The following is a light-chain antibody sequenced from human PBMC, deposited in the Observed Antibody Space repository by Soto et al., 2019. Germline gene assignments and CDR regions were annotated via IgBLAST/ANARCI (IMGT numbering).Light chain of an antibody. CDR2: DAS. Sequence: VLTQSPATLSLSPGERAILSCRASQSVSCYFAWYQQKPGQAPRLLIYDASKRATGIPDRFSGRGSGTDFTLTISRLEPEDFAVYFCQRYGTSPTFGQGTRVEMK. CDR1: QSVSCY. V-gene: IGKV3-11*01. CDR3: QRYGTSPT. J-gene: IGKJ1*01.